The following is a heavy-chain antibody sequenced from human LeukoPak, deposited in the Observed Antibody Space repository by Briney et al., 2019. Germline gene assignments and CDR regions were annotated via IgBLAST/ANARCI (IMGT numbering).Heavy chain of an antibody. CDR3: ARDTSRRSCGGDCYAVEGAFDI. V-gene: IGHV3-64*01. Sequence: PGGSLSLSCAASGFTFSSYAMHWIRQAPGKGLEYVSAISSNGGSTYYANSVKGRFTISRDNSKNTLFLLMGGPTAEDLVVYYCARDTSRRSCGGDCYAVEGAFDIWGQGTMVTVSS. J-gene: IGHJ3*02. CDR2: ISSNGGST. D-gene: IGHD2-21*01. CDR1: GFTFSSYA.